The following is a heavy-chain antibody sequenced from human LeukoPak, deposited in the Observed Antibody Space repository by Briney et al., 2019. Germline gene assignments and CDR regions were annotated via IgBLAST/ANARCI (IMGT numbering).Heavy chain of an antibody. CDR2: ISDSGGST. V-gene: IGHV3-23*01. CDR3: GRDERGYYNSSGFYGAIDF. J-gene: IGHJ4*02. D-gene: IGHD3-22*01. CDR1: GITLNNYG. Sequence: GGSLRLSCAVSGITLNNYGMTWVRQAPGKGLEWVAGISDSGGSTKYADSVEGRFTISRDNPKNTLYLQMNSLRAEDTAVYYCGRDERGYYNSSGFYGAIDFWGQGALVTVSS.